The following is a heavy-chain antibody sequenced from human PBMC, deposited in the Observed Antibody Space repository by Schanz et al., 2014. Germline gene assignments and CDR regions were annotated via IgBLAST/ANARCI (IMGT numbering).Heavy chain of an antibody. CDR2: ITYDGSNK. V-gene: IGHV3-30*03. Sequence: QVQLVESGGGVVQPGRSLRLSCAASGFTFSRYGIHWVRQAAGKGLEWVAAITYDGSNKYYAESVKGRFAISRDNSKDTLYLQMNSLRTEDTAVYYCAGDWASGRYYSDYWGQGTLVPVSS. CDR3: AGDWASGRYYSDY. J-gene: IGHJ4*02. D-gene: IGHD1-26*01. CDR1: GFTFSRYG.